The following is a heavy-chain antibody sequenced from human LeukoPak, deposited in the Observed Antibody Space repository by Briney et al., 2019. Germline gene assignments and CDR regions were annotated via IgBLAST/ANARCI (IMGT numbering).Heavy chain of an antibody. CDR3: ARSGAAARPYFDY. V-gene: IGHV1-69*05. D-gene: IGHD6-6*01. CDR1: GGTFISYA. Sequence: SSVNVSFKSSGGTFISYAISWVRQAPGQGREWMGRIIPIFGKANYAQKFQGRVTITTDESTSTAYMELSSLRSEDTAVYYCARSGAAARPYFDYWGQGTLVTVSS. J-gene: IGHJ4*02. CDR2: IIPIFGKA.